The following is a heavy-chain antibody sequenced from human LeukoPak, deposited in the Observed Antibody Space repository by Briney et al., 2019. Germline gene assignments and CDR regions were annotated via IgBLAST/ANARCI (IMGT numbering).Heavy chain of an antibody. J-gene: IGHJ4*02. D-gene: IGHD2-2*01. CDR1: GFTFSSHG. V-gene: IGHV3-23*01. CDR3: AKGLSTSYYSDFDY. Sequence: GGSLRLSCSASGFTFSSHGMHWVRQAPGKGLEWVSGISGSGGSTYYADSVKGRLTISKDTSKNTLYLQMKSLRADDTAVYFCAKGLSTSYYSDFDYWGQGTLVTVSS. CDR2: ISGSGGST.